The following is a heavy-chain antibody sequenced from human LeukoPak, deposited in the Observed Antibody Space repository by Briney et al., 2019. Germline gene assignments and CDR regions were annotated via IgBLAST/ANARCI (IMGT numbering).Heavy chain of an antibody. Sequence: WASVKVSCKASNYTFASYGLSWVRQAPGQGLQWVGWISPYDGNTDYAQRFQARATMTIDRATRTAYMDLKRLRLDDTAVYYCVRVWPPNAVDRGMTYSYFNALDVWGQGTTVIVSS. CDR2: ISPYDGNT. CDR1: NYTFASYG. V-gene: IGHV1-18*01. D-gene: IGHD1-1*01. J-gene: IGHJ6*02. CDR3: VRVWPPNAVDRGMTYSYFNALDV.